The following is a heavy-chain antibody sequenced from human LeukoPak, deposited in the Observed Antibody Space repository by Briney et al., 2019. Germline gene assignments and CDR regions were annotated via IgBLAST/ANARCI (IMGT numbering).Heavy chain of an antibody. D-gene: IGHD3-10*01. CDR2: IYSGGST. J-gene: IGHJ2*01. Sequence: GGSLRLSCAASGLTVSSNYMSWVRQAPGKGLEWVSVIYSGGSTYYADSVKGRFTISRDNSKNTLDLQMNSLRAEDTAVYYCARIKYGTHFDLWGRGTLVTVSS. CDR3: ARIKYGTHFDL. V-gene: IGHV3-66*01. CDR1: GLTVSSNY.